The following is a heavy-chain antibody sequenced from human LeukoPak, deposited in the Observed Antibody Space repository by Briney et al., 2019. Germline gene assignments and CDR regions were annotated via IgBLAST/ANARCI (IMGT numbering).Heavy chain of an antibody. CDR2: ISYTGNT. Sequence: SETLSLTCTVTGGSISSRIYYWGWVRQPPGKGLEWIGSISYTGNTYYNPSLKSRVTISVDTSKNQFSLKLSSVTAADTAVYYCAADYSGSNHAEFDYWGQETLVTVSS. D-gene: IGHD1-26*01. J-gene: IGHJ4*02. V-gene: IGHV4-39*07. CDR1: GGSISSRIYY. CDR3: AADYSGSNHAEFDY.